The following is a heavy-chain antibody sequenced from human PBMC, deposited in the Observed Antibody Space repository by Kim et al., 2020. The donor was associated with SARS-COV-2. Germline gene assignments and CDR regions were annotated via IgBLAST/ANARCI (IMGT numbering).Heavy chain of an antibody. J-gene: IGHJ1*01. V-gene: IGHV3-30*18. CDR3: AKPGGIAAQSEYFQH. CDR2: ISYDGSNK. Sequence: GGSLRLSCAASGFTFSSYGMHWVRQAPGKGLEWVAVISYDGSNKYYADSVKGRFTISRDNSKNTLYLQMNSLRAEDTAVYYCAKPGGIAAQSEYFQHWGQGTLVTVSS. CDR1: GFTFSSYG. D-gene: IGHD6-13*01.